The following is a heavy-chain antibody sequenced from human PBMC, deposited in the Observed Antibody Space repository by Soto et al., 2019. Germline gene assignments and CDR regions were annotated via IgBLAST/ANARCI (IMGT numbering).Heavy chain of an antibody. V-gene: IGHV1-3*01. D-gene: IGHD2-21*01. J-gene: IGHJ4*02. CDR2: INAGNGNT. CDR1: GYTFTSYA. CDR3: ARDSLCGGDCYDY. Sequence: GASVKVSCKASGYTFTSYAMHWVRQAPGQRLEWMGWINAGNGNTKYSQKFQGRVTITRDTSASTAYMELSSLRSEDTAVYYCARDSLCGGDCYDYWGQGTLVTVSS.